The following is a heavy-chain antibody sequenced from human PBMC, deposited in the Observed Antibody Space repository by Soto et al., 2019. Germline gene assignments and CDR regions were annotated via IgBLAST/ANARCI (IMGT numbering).Heavy chain of an antibody. CDR2: IIPIFGTA. D-gene: IGHD3-9*01. J-gene: IGHJ6*02. CDR3: ARGVTGYSLYYYGMDV. Sequence: QVQLVQSGAEVKKPGSSVKVSCKASGGTFSSYAISWVRQAPGQGLEWMGGIIPIFGTANYAQKVQGRVTITADESPSTAYMELSSLRSDDTAVYYCARGVTGYSLYYYGMDVWGQGTTVTVSS. V-gene: IGHV1-69*01. CDR1: GGTFSSYA.